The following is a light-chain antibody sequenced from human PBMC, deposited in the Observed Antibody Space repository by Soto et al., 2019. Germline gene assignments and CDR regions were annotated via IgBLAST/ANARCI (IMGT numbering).Light chain of an antibody. CDR2: GAS. CDR3: QQYNNSPWT. CDR1: QRVSSN. V-gene: IGKV3-15*01. J-gene: IGKJ1*01. Sequence: EIVLTKSAATLSVSPGERATLSCRASQRVSSNLAWYQQKPGQAPRLLIYGASTRATGIPARFSGSGSGTEFTLTISSLQSEDFAVYYCQQYNNSPWTFGQGTKLEIK.